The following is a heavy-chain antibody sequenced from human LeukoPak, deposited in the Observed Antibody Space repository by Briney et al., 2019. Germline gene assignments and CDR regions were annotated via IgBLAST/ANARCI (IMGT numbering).Heavy chain of an antibody. CDR3: AREEDYYYDSSGYYLGWFDP. CDR1: GASITSYY. CDR2: IYYSGST. J-gene: IGHJ5*02. Sequence: SETLSLTCTVSGASITSYYWSWIRQPPGKGLEWIGYIYYSGSTTYKPSLKSRVTISVDTSKNQFSLKLSSVTAADTAVYYCAREEDYYYDSSGYYLGWFDPWGQGTLVTVSS. V-gene: IGHV4-59*01. D-gene: IGHD3-22*01.